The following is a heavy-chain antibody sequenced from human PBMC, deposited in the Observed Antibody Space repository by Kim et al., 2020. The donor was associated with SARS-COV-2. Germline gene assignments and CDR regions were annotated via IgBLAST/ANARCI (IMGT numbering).Heavy chain of an antibody. CDR1: GFTFSSYS. J-gene: IGHJ4*02. CDR3: ASSMWILGDRSNFDY. D-gene: IGHD5-18*01. V-gene: IGHV3-48*02. Sequence: GGSLRLSCAASGFTFSSYSMNWVRQAPGKGLEWVSYISSSSSSTIYYADSVKGRFTISRDNAKNSLYLQMNSLRDEDTAVYYCASSMWILGDRSNFDYWGQGTLVTVSS. CDR2: ISSSSSSTI.